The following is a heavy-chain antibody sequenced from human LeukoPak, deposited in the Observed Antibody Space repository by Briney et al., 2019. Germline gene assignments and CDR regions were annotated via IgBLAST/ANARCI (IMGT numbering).Heavy chain of an antibody. J-gene: IGHJ4*02. V-gene: IGHV1-2*02. D-gene: IGHD3-22*01. CDR3: ARPGGRVYYYDSSGPPYFDY. CDR1: GYTFTGYY. Sequence: ASVKVSCKASGYTFTGYYMHWVGQAPGQGREWMGWINPNSGGTNYAQKFQGRVTMTSDTSISTSYLELSRLRSADTAVYYCARPGGRVYYYDSSGPPYFDYWGQGTLVTVSS. CDR2: INPNSGGT.